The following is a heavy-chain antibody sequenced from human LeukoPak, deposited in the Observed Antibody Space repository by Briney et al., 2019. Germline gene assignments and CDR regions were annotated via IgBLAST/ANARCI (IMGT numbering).Heavy chain of an antibody. D-gene: IGHD1-1*01. CDR2: IIPIFGTA. CDR3: ARAQLERHTYYYYMDV. CDR1: GGTFSSYA. V-gene: IGHV1-69*13. J-gene: IGHJ6*03. Sequence: SVKVSCKASGGTFSSYAISWVRQGPGQGLEWMGGIIPIFGTANYAQKFQGRVTITADESTSTAYMELSSLGSEDTAVYYCARAQLERHTYYYYMDVWGKGTTVTVSS.